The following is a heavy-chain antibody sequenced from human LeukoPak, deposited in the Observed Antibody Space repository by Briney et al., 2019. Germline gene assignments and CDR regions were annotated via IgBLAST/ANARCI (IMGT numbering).Heavy chain of an antibody. CDR1: GGSISSSSYY. CDR3: AKAVRGQFCSGGTCPLYYYYYIDV. D-gene: IGHD2-15*01. J-gene: IGHJ6*03. CDR2: IYKSGST. V-gene: IGHV4-61*05. Sequence: SDTLSLTCTVSGGSISSSSYYWGWTRQPPGKGLEWIGYIYKSGSTKYSPTLKMRVTISLDTSKNHFSLKLSSVTAADTAVYYCAKAVRGQFCSGGTCPLYYYYYIDVWGKGITVTVPS.